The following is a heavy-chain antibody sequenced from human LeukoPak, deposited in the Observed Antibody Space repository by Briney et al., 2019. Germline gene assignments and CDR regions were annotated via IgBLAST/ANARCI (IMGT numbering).Heavy chain of an antibody. Sequence: PSETLSLTCAVYGGSFSGYYWSWIRQPPGKGLEWIGEINHSGSTNYNPSLKSRVTISVDTAKNQFSLKLSSVTAADTAVYYCARNRHGSGSYFSWFDPWGQGTLVTVSS. CDR2: INHSGST. J-gene: IGHJ5*02. V-gene: IGHV4-34*01. D-gene: IGHD3-10*01. CDR1: GGSFSGYY. CDR3: ARNRHGSGSYFSWFDP.